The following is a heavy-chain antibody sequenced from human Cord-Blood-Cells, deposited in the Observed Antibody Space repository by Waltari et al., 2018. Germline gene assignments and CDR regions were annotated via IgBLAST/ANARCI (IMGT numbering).Heavy chain of an antibody. J-gene: IGHJ4*02. CDR1: GGPFSGYY. CDR2: INHSGST. Sequence: QVQLQQWGAGLLKPSETLSLTCAVYGGPFSGYYWSWIRQPPGKGLEWIGEINHSGSTNYNPSLKSRVTISVDTSKNQFSLKLSSVTAADTAVYYCARATPLSRYSSGWYAYWGQGTLVTVSS. CDR3: ARATPLSRYSSGWYAY. D-gene: IGHD6-19*01. V-gene: IGHV4-34*01.